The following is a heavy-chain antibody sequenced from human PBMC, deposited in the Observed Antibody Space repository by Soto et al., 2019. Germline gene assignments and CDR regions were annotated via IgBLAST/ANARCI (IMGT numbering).Heavy chain of an antibody. CDR2: TYFRSKWYN. CDR3: AKGDNLGPKTGYAFDP. V-gene: IGHV6-1*01. J-gene: IGHJ5*02. D-gene: IGHD5-12*01. Sequence: SPTLSLTCAISGDSVSSNTSSWNCISQSPSRGREWLGRTYFRSKWYNDYAVSVKSRIIINPDTSNNQFSLQLNSVTPEDTAVYFCAKGDNLGPKTGYAFDPWGQGIMVTVSS. CDR1: GDSVSSNTSS.